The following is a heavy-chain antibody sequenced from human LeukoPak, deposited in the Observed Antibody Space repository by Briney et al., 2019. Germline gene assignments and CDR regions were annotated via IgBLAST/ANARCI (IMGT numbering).Heavy chain of an antibody. D-gene: IGHD3-22*01. Sequence: PSETLSLTCAVSGGSISSGGYSWSWIRQPPGKGLEWIGYIYHSGSTNYNPSLKSRVTISVDTSKNQFSLKLSSVTAADTAVYYCARGAPSHYYDSSGYLNYWGQGTLVTVSS. CDR3: ARGAPSHYYDSSGYLNY. CDR1: GGSISSGGYS. J-gene: IGHJ4*02. CDR2: IYHSGST. V-gene: IGHV4-30-2*01.